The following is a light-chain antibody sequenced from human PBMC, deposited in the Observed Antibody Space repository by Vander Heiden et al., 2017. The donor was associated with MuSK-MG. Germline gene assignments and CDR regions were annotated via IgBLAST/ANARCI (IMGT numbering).Light chain of an antibody. J-gene: IGLJ2*01. V-gene: IGLV2-11*01. CDR2: DVT. CDR1: SGDVCAYDH. CDR3: CSYAGSYTFII. Sequence: QSALTHHRSVSVSRGQSLTISCSRTSGDVCAYDHVSWYQQHPGKAPRLLIYDVTKRPPGVPDSFSGSKSGNTASLTISGLQAEDEADYCCCSYAGSYTFIIFGAGTNLTVL.